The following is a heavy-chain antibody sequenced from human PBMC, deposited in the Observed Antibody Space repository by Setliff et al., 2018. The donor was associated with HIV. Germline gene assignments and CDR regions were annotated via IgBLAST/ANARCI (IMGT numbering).Heavy chain of an antibody. CDR3: ARSAKSGAWTYYDFWSGYSYYYMDV. D-gene: IGHD3-3*01. CDR2: IIPIFGTA. V-gene: IGHV1-69*13. CDR1: GGTFSSYG. J-gene: IGHJ6*03. Sequence: GASVKVSCKASGGTFSSYGISWVRQAPGQGLEWMGGIIPIFGTANYAQKFQGRVTITADESTSTAYMELSSLRSEDTAVYYCARSAKSGAWTYYDFWSGYSYYYMDVWGKGTTVTVSS.